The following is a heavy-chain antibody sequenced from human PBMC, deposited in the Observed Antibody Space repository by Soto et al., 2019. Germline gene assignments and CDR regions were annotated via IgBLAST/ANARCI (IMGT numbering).Heavy chain of an antibody. V-gene: IGHV3-30*18. Sequence: QAPGKGLECVAVISHDGNNTYYADSVKGRFTISTDNSKNTLFLQMSSLGVEDTDVFYVANGLELCVLYSGVNLGGQ. CDR3: ANGLELCVLYSGVNL. CDR2: ISHDGNNT. J-gene: IGHJ6*02. D-gene: IGHD1-1*01.